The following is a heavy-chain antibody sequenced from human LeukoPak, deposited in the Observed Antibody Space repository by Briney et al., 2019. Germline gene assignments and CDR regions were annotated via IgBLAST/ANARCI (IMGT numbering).Heavy chain of an antibody. V-gene: IGHV1-18*01. CDR2: ISTYNGDT. CDR1: GYAFKKYA. D-gene: IGHD6-19*01. CDR3: TRDPSNTSGWYTYFDY. J-gene: IGHJ4*02. Sequence: ASVKVSCKASGYAFKKYAISWVRQAPGQGLEWMGWISTYNGDTNYAQNFKGRVTMTTDASTSTAYMELRSLRSDDTAVYYCTRDPSNTSGWYTYFDYWGQGALVTVSS.